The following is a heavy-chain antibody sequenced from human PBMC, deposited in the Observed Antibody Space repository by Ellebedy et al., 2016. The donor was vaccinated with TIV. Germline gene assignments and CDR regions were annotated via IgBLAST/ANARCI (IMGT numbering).Heavy chain of an antibody. J-gene: IGHJ4*02. Sequence: GGSLRLSCAASGFTFSRYWMHWVRQAPGKGLVWVSSMSGTSSYVHYADSVEGRFTISRDSSKNTLYLQMNSLRAEDTAVYYCMRRWSWGQGTLVTVSS. CDR1: GFTFSRYW. CDR2: MSGTSSYV. CDR3: MRRWS. V-gene: IGHV3-21*01. D-gene: IGHD4-23*01.